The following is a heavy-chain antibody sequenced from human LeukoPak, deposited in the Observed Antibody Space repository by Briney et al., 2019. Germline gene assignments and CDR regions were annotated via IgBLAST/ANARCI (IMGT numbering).Heavy chain of an antibody. J-gene: IGHJ6*03. CDR3: ARLVTPPRNYYYYYYMGV. D-gene: IGHD2-21*02. CDR1: GYTFTSYG. CDR2: ISAYNGNT. Sequence: ASVKVSCKASGYTFTSYGISWVRQAPGQGLEWMGWISAYNGNTNYAQKLQGRVTMTTDTSTSTAYMELRSLRSDDMAVYYCARLVTPPRNYYYYYYMGVWGKGTTVTVSS. V-gene: IGHV1-18*03.